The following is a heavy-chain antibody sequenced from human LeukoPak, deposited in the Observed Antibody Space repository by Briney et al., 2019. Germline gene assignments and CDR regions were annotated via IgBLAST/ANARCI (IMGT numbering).Heavy chain of an antibody. CDR1: GYSFTDYG. CDR3: AREGIRIRARPIDY. J-gene: IGHJ4*02. Sequence: ASVKVSCKASGYSFTDYGISWVRQAPGQGLERMGWISAYNGNTKYAQILQGRVTTTTDTSTSTAYMDLRSLRSDDTAVYYCAREGIRIRARPIDYWGQGTLVTVSS. D-gene: IGHD6-6*01. V-gene: IGHV1-18*01. CDR2: ISAYNGNT.